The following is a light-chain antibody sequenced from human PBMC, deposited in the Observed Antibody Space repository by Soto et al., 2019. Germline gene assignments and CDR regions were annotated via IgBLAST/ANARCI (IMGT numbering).Light chain of an antibody. CDR2: AAS. CDR3: QQTSSTPT. V-gene: IGKV1-39*01. J-gene: IGKJ4*01. CDR1: QSIRSY. Sequence: DIQLTQSPSSLSASVGDRVTITCRASQSIRSYLNWYQQKPGKAPKLLIYAASSLQTGVSSRFSGSRSGTDFTLTISNLQPEDFATYYCQQTSSTPTFGGGTKVGIK.